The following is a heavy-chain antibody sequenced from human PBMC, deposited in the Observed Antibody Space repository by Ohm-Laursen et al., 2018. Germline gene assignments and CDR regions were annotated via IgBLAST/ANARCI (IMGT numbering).Heavy chain of an antibody. J-gene: IGHJ2*01. CDR2: IYFSGST. D-gene: IGHD3-10*01. CDR1: GGSISSSSYY. V-gene: IGHV4-39*01. CDR3: ATIGRFDWCFDL. Sequence: TLSLTCTVSGGSISSSSYYWAWIRQPPGKGLEWIAYIYFSGSTYYNPSLRSRFTISVDTSKNQFSLKLSSVTAADTAVYYCATIGRFDWCFDLWGRGTLATVFS.